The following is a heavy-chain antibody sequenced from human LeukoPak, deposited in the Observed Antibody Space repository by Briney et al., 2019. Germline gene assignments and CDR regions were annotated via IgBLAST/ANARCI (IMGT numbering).Heavy chain of an antibody. CDR3: AKDNSDIGFGLYFDY. CDR2: ISGSGGST. V-gene: IGHV3-23*01. Sequence: GGSLRLSCAASGFTFSCYAMSWVRQAPGKGLEWVSAISGSGGSTYYADSVKGRFTISRDNSKNTLYLQMNSLRAEDTAVYYCAKDNSDIGFGLYFDYWGQGTLVTVSS. CDR1: GFTFSCYA. J-gene: IGHJ4*02. D-gene: IGHD3-9*01.